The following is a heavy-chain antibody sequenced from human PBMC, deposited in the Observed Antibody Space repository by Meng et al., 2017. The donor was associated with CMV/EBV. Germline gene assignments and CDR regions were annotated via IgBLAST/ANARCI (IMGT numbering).Heavy chain of an antibody. CDR1: GGSFSGYY. J-gene: IGHJ4*02. Sequence: QVQHQQWGAGLFKPSATLSRTCAVYGGSFSGYYWSWIRQPPGKGLEWIGEINHSGSTNYNPSLKSRVTISVDTSKNQFSLKLSSVTAADTAVYYCARGGIAAAGPFDYWGQGTLVTVSS. CDR3: ARGGIAAAGPFDY. V-gene: IGHV4-34*01. CDR2: INHSGST. D-gene: IGHD6-13*01.